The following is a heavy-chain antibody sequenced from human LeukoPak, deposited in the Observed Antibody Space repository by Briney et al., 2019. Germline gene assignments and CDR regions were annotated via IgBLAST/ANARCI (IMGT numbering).Heavy chain of an antibody. CDR1: GFTFSSYG. Sequence: PGGSLRLSCAASGFTFSSYGMHWVRQAPGKGLEWVAFIRYDGSNKYYADSVKGRFTISRDNSKNTLYLQMNSLRAEDTAVYYCAKAARMPTIFGVGDDAFDIWGQGTMVTVSS. J-gene: IGHJ3*02. CDR2: IRYDGSNK. D-gene: IGHD3-3*01. CDR3: AKAARMPTIFGVGDDAFDI. V-gene: IGHV3-30*02.